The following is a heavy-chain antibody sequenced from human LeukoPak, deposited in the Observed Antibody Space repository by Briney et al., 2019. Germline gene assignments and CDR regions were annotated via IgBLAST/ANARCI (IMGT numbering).Heavy chain of an antibody. V-gene: IGHV4-39*01. Sequence: SETLSLTCTVSGGSISSSSYYWGWIRQPPGKGLEWIGSIYYSGSTYYNPSLKSRVTISVDTSKNQFSLKLSSVTAADTAVCYCARGAGIAVAGPGLTPFDYWGQGTLVTVSS. J-gene: IGHJ4*02. CDR3: ARGAGIAVAGPGLTPFDY. D-gene: IGHD6-19*01. CDR2: IYYSGST. CDR1: GGSISSSSYY.